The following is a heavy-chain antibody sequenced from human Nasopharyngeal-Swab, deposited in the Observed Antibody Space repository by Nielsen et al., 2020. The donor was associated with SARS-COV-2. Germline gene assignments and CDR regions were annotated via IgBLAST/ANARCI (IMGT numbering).Heavy chain of an antibody. CDR1: GFSLSTSGVG. D-gene: IGHD3-3*01. Sequence: SGPTLVQPTQTLTLTCTFSGFSLSTSGVGVGWIRQPPGKALEWLALIYWDDDKRYSPSLKSRLTITKDTSKNQVVLTMTNMDPVDTATHYCAHRPGIFGVAKFDPWGQGTLVTVSS. J-gene: IGHJ5*02. CDR3: AHRPGIFGVAKFDP. CDR2: IYWDDDK. V-gene: IGHV2-5*02.